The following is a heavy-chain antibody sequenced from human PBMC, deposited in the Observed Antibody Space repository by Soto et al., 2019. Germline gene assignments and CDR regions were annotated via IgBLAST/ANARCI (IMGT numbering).Heavy chain of an antibody. CDR2: MRRGRDT. J-gene: IGHJ6*02. D-gene: IGHD2-21*02. V-gene: IGHV3-21*01. CDR3: AREETAWPLAYGLDV. Sequence: KAEGSRRRSCAVSGFTLSNYYIQWGRQAPGKGLEWVSSMRRGRDTLYADSVKGRFSISTDDATSSGSLQMNSLRGEDTAVYLCAREETAWPLAYGLDVWGQGTTVSVSS. CDR1: GFTLSNYY.